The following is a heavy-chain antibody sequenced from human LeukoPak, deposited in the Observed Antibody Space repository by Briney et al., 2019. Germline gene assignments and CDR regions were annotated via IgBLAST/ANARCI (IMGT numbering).Heavy chain of an antibody. J-gene: IGHJ6*02. CDR1: AGSFNNYA. V-gene: IGHV1-69*04. Sequence: AAVTVSYMSSAGSFNNYAINWVRQAPGQGLEWMGSIIPILGITNYAQKFQGRVAITADISTRTAYMELSSLRSEDTAVYYCARAVVTAIRDGYYYYGMDVWGPGTTVTVSS. CDR2: IIPILGIT. D-gene: IGHD2-21*02. CDR3: ARAVVTAIRDGYYYYGMDV.